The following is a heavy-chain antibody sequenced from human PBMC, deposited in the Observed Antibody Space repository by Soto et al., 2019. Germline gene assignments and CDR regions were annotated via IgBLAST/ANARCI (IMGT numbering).Heavy chain of an antibody. CDR2: IKQDGSEK. D-gene: IGHD3-22*01. CDR3: ARAVYYDSSDDAFDI. V-gene: IGHV3-7*03. Sequence: GGSLRLSCAASGFTFSSYWMGWVRQAPGKGLEWVANIKQDGSEKYYVDSVKGRFTISRDNAKNSLYLQMNSLRAEDTAVYYCARAVYYDSSDDAFDIWGQGTMVTVSS. J-gene: IGHJ3*02. CDR1: GFTFSSYW.